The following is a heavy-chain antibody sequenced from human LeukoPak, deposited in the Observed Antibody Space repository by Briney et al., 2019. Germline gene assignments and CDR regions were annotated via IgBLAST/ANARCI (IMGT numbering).Heavy chain of an antibody. CDR1: GFTFSSYG. CDR3: ASRRLGAYYY. Sequence: GGSLRLSCAASGFTFSSYGMHWVRQAPGKGLEWVAVISYDGSNKYYADSVKGRFTISRDNSKNTLYLQMNSLRAEDTAVYYCASRRLGAYYYWGQGTLVTVSS. D-gene: IGHD1-26*01. CDR2: ISYDGSNK. J-gene: IGHJ4*02. V-gene: IGHV3-30*03.